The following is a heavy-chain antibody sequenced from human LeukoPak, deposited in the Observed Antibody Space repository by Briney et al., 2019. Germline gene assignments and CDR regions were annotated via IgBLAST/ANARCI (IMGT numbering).Heavy chain of an antibody. CDR1: GYRFPTHW. CDR2: IRPDDSEV. J-gene: IGHJ3*01. V-gene: IGHV5-51*01. CDR3: ARHRHDYRDNGNAFGV. Sequence: GESLKISCQGSGYRFPTHWIGWVRQMPGKGLEWMGNIRPDDSEVRYGPSFQGQVTISADKSISTAFLQWSSLQASDTAMYYCARHRHDYRDNGNAFGVWGQGTMVTVSS. D-gene: IGHD4-11*01.